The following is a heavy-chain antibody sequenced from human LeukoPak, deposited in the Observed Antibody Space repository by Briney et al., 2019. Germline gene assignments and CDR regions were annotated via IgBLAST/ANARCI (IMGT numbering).Heavy chain of an antibody. CDR3: ARSGYSYGHFDY. Sequence: GASVKVSCKASGYTFTGYYMHWVRQAPGQGLEWMGWINPNSGGTNYPQKFQGRVTMTRDTSISTAYMELSRLRSDDTAVYYCARSGYSYGHFDYWGQGTLVTVSS. CDR2: INPNSGGT. CDR1: GYTFTGYY. V-gene: IGHV1-2*02. J-gene: IGHJ4*02. D-gene: IGHD5-18*01.